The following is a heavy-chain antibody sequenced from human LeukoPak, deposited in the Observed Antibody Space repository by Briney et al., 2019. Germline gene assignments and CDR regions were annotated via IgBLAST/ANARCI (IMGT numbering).Heavy chain of an antibody. J-gene: IGHJ3*02. CDR1: GGSRSSGDYY. V-gene: IGHV4-61*08. CDR2: IYYSGST. D-gene: IGHD1-26*01. CDR3: ASTWDSAQMDAFEI. Sequence: KSSQTLSLTCAVAGGSRSSGDYYWSWIRQPPGKGLEWIGYIYYSGSTNYNPSLKSRVTISVDTSKNQFSLKLSSVTAADTAVYYCASTWDSAQMDAFEIWGQGTMVTVSS.